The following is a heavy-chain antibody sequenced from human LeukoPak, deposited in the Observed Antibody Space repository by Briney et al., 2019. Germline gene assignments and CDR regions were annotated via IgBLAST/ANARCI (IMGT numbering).Heavy chain of an antibody. V-gene: IGHV4-61*02. D-gene: IGHD5-18*01. CDR2: IYTSGST. CDR3: ARSGYSYGEGFDY. J-gene: IGHJ4*02. Sequence: SETPSLTCTVSGGSISSGSYYWSWIRQPAGKGLEWIGRIYTSGSTNYNPSLKSRVTISVDTSKNQFSLRLSSVTAADTAVYYCARSGYSYGEGFDYWGQGTLVTVSS. CDR1: GGSISSGSYY.